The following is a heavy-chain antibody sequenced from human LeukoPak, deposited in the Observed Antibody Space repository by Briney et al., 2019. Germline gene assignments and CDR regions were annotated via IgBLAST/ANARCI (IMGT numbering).Heavy chain of an antibody. V-gene: IGHV4-4*08. CDR2: IYNSGST. CDR1: GGSISNYY. J-gene: IGHJ4*02. Sequence: SETLSLTCTVSGGSISNYYWSWIRQPPGKGLDWIGDIYNSGSTNYNPSLKSRVTISVDTSKNQFSLKMNSVTAADTAIYFCARTESSHFYYVALMTYWGQGTLVTVSS. CDR3: ARTESSHFYYVALMTY. D-gene: IGHD3-22*01.